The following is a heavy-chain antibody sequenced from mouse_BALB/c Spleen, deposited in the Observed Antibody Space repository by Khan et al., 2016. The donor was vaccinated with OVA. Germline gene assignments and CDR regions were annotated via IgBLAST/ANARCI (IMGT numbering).Heavy chain of an antibody. J-gene: IGHJ4*01. CDR3: ARYPRGNYDAMDY. CDR1: GYTFTNYW. CDR2: IFPGGTYK. V-gene: IGHV1-63*02. D-gene: IGHD2-1*01. Sequence: QVQLKESGAEVVRPGTSVKISCKTSGYTFTNYWLAWLKQRPGHGPEWIGDIFPGGTYKNYNENLKDKATLTADTFSSTAYMQLSSLTSEDSAFYFSARYPRGNYDAMDYWGQGTSVTVSS.